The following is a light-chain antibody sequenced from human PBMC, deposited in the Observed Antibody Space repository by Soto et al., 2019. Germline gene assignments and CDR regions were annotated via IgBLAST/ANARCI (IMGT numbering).Light chain of an antibody. CDR2: AAS. V-gene: IGKV1-39*01. CDR3: QQSYSTPLT. CDR1: QAIRTA. Sequence: IQLTQSPSSLYASVGGRLTITCLASQAIRTALGWYQQKAGKVPKLLIYAASILQSGVPSRFRGSGSGTDFALTISSLPPEDFAPYYCQQSYSTPLTFGGGTKVDIK. J-gene: IGKJ4*01.